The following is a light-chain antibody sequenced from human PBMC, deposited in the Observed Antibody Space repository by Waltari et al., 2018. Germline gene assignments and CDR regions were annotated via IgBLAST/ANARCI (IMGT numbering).Light chain of an antibody. V-gene: IGLV2-8*01. CDR2: EVN. J-gene: IGLJ2*01. CDR1: SSDVGGYDY. CDR3: SSYVVNNYVV. Sequence: QSALTQPPSASGSPGQSVTISCTGTSSDVGGYDYVSWYQHHPGKVPKILIYEVNKRPSGVPDRFSGSKSGNTASRTVSGLQAEDEADYYCSSYVVNNYVVFGRGTKLTVL.